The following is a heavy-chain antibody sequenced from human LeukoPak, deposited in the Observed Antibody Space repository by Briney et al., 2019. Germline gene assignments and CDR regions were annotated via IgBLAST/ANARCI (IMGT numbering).Heavy chain of an antibody. CDR2: IYYSGST. V-gene: IGHV4-30-4*01. D-gene: IGHD3-22*01. J-gene: IGHJ6*02. CDR1: GGSISSGDYY. Sequence: SQTLSLTRTVSGGSISSGDYYWSWIRQPPGKGLEWIGYIYYSGSTYYNPSLKSRVTISVDTSKNQFSLKLSSVTAADTAVYYCARDTPGYYDSSGYYYRGMDVWGQGTTVTVSS. CDR3: ARDTPGYYDSSGYYYRGMDV.